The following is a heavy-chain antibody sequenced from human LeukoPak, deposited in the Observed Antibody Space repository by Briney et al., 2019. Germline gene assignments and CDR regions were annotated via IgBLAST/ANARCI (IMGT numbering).Heavy chain of an antibody. J-gene: IGHJ4*02. V-gene: IGHV3-30-3*01. CDR1: GVTFGSNA. D-gene: IGHD6-19*01. CDR2: ISYDGSNK. Sequence: GWSVRLSGAAPGVTFGSNALHWVHQSQGKGLEWVAVISYDGSNKYYADSVKGRFTISRDNSKNTLYLQMNSLRAKDTAVYYCARDLYGIAVAGTLDYWGQGTLVTVSS. CDR3: ARDLYGIAVAGTLDY.